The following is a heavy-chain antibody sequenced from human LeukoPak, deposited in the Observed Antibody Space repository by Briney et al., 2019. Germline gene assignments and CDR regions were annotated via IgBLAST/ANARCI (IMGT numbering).Heavy chain of an antibody. CDR3: ARAVHCSGGSCFYAIFDY. CDR2: IYTSGST. V-gene: IGHV4-4*07. J-gene: IGHJ4*02. Sequence: PSETLSLTCTVSGXSISSYSGSWIRQPAGKGLEWIGRIYTSGSTKYNPSLTSRVTMSVDTSKNQFSLKLRSVTAADTAVYYCARAVHCSGGSCFYAIFDYWGQGTLVTVSS. D-gene: IGHD2-15*01. CDR1: GXSISSYS.